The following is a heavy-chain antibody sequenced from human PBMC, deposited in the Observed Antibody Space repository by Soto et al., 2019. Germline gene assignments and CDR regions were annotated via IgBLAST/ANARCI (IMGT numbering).Heavy chain of an antibody. CDR3: AKDLSSSSLYYGMDV. Sequence: GGSLRLSCVASGLTFSSYAMSWVRQAPGKGLEWVSAISGSGGGTYYADSVKGRFTISRDNSKNTLYLQMNSLRAEDTAVYYCAKDLSSSSLYYGMDVWGQGTTVTVSS. CDR2: ISGSGGGT. CDR1: GLTFSSYA. V-gene: IGHV3-23*01. D-gene: IGHD6-6*01. J-gene: IGHJ6*02.